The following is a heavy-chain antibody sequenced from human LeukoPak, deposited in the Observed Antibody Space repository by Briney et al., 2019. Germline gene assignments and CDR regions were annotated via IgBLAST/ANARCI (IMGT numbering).Heavy chain of an antibody. V-gene: IGHV3-7*01. CDR3: VKDRTFSDEWRNWFDP. J-gene: IGHJ5*02. Sequence: GGSLRLPCTASGFTFCNYWMSCLRHAPGEGLEWVANIKQDGREKYYVDSVKRRFTISRDNPDNSLFLQMNTLRAEATAVYYCVKDRTFSDEWRNWFDPWGQGTLVTVSS. CDR2: IKQDGREK. CDR1: GFTFCNYW. D-gene: IGHD2-8*01.